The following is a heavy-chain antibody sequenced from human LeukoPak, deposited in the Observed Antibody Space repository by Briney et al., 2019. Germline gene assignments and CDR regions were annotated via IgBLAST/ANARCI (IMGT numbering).Heavy chain of an antibody. V-gene: IGHV4-61*02. CDR3: AKDQGSSHDGNHDGFDI. CDR1: GGSISSGGYY. Sequence: SETLSLTCTVSGGSISSGGYYWSWIRQPAGKGLEWIGRIYTVGNTHYNPSLKSRVTISVDTSKNQFSLKMTTVTAADTAVYYCAKDQGSSHDGNHDGFDIWGQGTLVTVSS. J-gene: IGHJ3*02. D-gene: IGHD1-14*01. CDR2: IYTVGNT.